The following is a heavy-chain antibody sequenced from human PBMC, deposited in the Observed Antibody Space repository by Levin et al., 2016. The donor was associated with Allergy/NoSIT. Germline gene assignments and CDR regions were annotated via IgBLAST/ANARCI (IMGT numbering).Heavy chain of an antibody. V-gene: IGHV4-59*13. Sequence: SETLSLTCNVSGASIKSYYWSWIRQPPGKGLEWIGYVRYSGDTTYNPSLKSRISISVDTSKIQLFLKLKSVTAADTAVYFCARFMGYCTSPLCLNAFDFWGQGTVVTVSS. CDR1: GASIKSYY. J-gene: IGHJ3*01. CDR3: ARFMGYCTSPLCLNAFDF. CDR2: VRYSGDT. D-gene: IGHD2-8*01.